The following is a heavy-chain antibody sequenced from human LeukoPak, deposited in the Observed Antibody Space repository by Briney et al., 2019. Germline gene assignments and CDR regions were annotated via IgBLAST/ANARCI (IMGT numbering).Heavy chain of an antibody. V-gene: IGHV4-34*01. J-gene: IGHJ4*02. CDR2: INHSGST. Sequence: SETLSLTCAVYGGSFSGYYWSWIRQPPGKGLDWIGEINHSGSTNYNPSLKSRVTISVDTSKNQFSLKLSSVTAADTAVYYCARRHPIVATMYFDYWGQGTLVTVSS. D-gene: IGHD5-12*01. CDR3: ARRHPIVATMYFDY. CDR1: GGSFSGYY.